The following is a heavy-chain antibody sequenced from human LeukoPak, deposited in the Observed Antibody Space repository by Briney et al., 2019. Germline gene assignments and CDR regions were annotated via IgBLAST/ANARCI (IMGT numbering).Heavy chain of an antibody. J-gene: IGHJ4*02. CDR1: GGSISSSSYY. Sequence: KASETLSLTCTVSGGSISSSSYYWDWIRQPPGKGLEWIGSIYYSGSTYYNPSLKSRVTISVDTSKNQLSLKLSSVTAADTAVYYCATDSSGYDSFDYWGQGTLVTVSS. D-gene: IGHD3-22*01. CDR3: ATDSSGYDSFDY. V-gene: IGHV4-39*01. CDR2: IYYSGST.